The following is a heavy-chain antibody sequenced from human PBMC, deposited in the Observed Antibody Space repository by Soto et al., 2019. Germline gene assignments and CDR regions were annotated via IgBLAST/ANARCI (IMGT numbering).Heavy chain of an antibody. Sequence: PGGSLRLSCAASGFTFSSYAMSWVRQAPGKGLEWVSAISGSGGSTYYADSVKGRFTISRDNSKNTLYLQMNSLRAEDTAVYYCAKDLDKELRYFGWVTEGPFDYWGQGTLVTVSS. CDR3: AKDLDKELRYFGWVTEGPFDY. D-gene: IGHD3-9*01. CDR2: ISGSGGST. J-gene: IGHJ4*02. CDR1: GFTFSSYA. V-gene: IGHV3-23*01.